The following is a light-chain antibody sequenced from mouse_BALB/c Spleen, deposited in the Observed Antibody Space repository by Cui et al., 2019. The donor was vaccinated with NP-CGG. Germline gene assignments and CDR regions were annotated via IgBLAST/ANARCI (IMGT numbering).Light chain of an antibody. J-gene: IGLJ1*01. CDR1: TGAVTTNNF. Sequence: QAVVTQESALTKSPGETVTLTCRSSTGAVTTNNFANWVQEKPDHLFTGLIGGTNNRAPGVPARFSGSLIGDKAALTITGAQTEDEAIYFCALWYSNHWVFGGGTKLTVL. CDR2: GTN. CDR3: ALWYSNHWV. V-gene: IGLV1*01.